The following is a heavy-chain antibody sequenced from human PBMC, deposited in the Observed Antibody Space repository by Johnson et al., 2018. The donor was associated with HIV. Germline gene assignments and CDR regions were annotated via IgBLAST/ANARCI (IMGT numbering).Heavy chain of an antibody. CDR2: ISYHGSNK. V-gene: IGHV3-30*04. CDR3: ARFPPGERDDAFDI. Sequence: QEQLVESGGGVVQPGRSLRLSCAASGFTFSSYTMHWVRQAPGKGLEWVAVISYHGSNKYYADSVKGRFTISRDNSKNTLYLQMNSLRAEDTAVYYCARFPPGERDDAFDIWGQGTMVTVSS. CDR1: GFTFSSYT. D-gene: IGHD1-1*01. J-gene: IGHJ3*02.